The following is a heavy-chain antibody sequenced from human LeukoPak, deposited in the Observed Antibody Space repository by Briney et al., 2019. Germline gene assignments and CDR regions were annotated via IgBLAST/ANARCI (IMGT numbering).Heavy chain of an antibody. CDR1: GFTFSSYS. D-gene: IGHD4-17*01. CDR2: ISTSSSYI. V-gene: IGHV3-21*01. CDR3: AREGHGDFLFDY. Sequence: GGSLRLSCAASGFTFSSYSMNWVRQAPGKGLEWVSSISTSSSYIYYADSVKGRFTISRDNAKNSLYLQMNSLRAEDTAVYYCAREGHGDFLFDYWGQGTLVTVPS. J-gene: IGHJ4*02.